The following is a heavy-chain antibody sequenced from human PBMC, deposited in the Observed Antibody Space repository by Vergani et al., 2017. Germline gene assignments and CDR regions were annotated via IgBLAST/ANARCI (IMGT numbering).Heavy chain of an antibody. V-gene: IGHV4-31*03. CDR2: SCSTGST. D-gene: IGHD5-12*01. CDR3: ARMGGYDEGNAFRVGYFDS. CDR1: CDSISSGVYY. Sequence: QVQLQESCPGLVKPSQALLLICSVSCDSISSGVYYWNWIRQHPGKRLEWIGYSCSTGSTHHIPSLRRRINVSVDTSKNQFSLKLNSVISADTAMYYCARMGGYDEGNAFRVGYFDSRVPGILVTVSS. J-gene: IGHJ4*02.